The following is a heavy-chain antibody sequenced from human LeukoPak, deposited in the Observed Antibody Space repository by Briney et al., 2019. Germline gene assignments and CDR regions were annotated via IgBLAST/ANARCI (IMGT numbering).Heavy chain of an antibody. CDR1: GFTFSDYY. CDR2: ISSSGSTI. V-gene: IGHV3-11*04. D-gene: IGHD1-26*01. J-gene: IGHJ4*02. CDR3: ARAAMTTTWDY. Sequence: GGSLRLSYAASGFTFSDYYMSWIRQAPGKGLEWVSYISSSGSTIYYADSVKGRFTISRDNAKNSLYLQMNSLRAEDTAVYYCARAAMTTTWDYWGQGTLVTVSS.